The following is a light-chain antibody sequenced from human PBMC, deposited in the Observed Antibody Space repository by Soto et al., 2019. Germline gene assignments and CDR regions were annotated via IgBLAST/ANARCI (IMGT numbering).Light chain of an antibody. V-gene: IGKV3-15*01. Sequence: EIVMTQSSATLSVSPGERATLSCRASQSVSSNLAWYQQKPGQAPRLLIYGASTRATGIPARFSGSGSGTEFTLTISSLEPEDFAVYYCQQRSNWPRAFGQGTKVDIK. CDR2: GAS. J-gene: IGKJ1*01. CDR1: QSVSSN. CDR3: QQRSNWPRA.